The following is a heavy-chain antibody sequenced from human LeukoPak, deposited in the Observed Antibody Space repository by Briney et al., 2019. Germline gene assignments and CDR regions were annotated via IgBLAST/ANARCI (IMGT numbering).Heavy chain of an antibody. V-gene: IGHV3-23*01. CDR3: ARESYSSYFDY. D-gene: IGHD6-13*01. CDR2: ISGSGGST. CDR1: GLTFSTYA. J-gene: IGHJ4*02. Sequence: GGSLRLSCAVSGLTFSTYAMSWVRQAPGKGLEWVSAISGSGGSTYYADSVKGRFTISRDNSKNTLYLQMNSLRAEDTAVYYCARESYSSYFDYWGQGTLVTVSS.